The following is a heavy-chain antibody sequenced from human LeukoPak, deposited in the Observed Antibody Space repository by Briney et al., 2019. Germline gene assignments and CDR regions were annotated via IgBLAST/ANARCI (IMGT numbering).Heavy chain of an antibody. D-gene: IGHD6-19*01. Sequence: GGSLRLSCAASGFTFDDYAMHWVRQAPGKGLEWVSLISWDGGSTYYADSVKGRFTISRDNSKNSLYLQMNSLRAEDTALYYCAKDTRIAVAGLYYYYYGMDVWGQGTTVTVSS. CDR1: GFTFDDYA. CDR3: AKDTRIAVAGLYYYYYGMDV. V-gene: IGHV3-43D*03. CDR2: ISWDGGST. J-gene: IGHJ6*02.